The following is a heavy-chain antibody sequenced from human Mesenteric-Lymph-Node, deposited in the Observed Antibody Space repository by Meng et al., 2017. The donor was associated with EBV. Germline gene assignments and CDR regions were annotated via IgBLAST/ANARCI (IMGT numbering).Heavy chain of an antibody. CDR3: ASSGSGSRFDY. CDR1: WGSLFTTIAS. D-gene: IGHD1-26*01. CDR2: TYNKSKWYN. J-gene: IGHJ4*02. V-gene: IGHV6-1*01. Sequence: HLLHLLPGVVKASPPLLQTCAIPWGSLFTTIASYSRCQSSPPRGHWWGGRTYNKSKWYNGYALSVKCRITFNPDTSKTQLSLQLHSVTPEDTSMYYCASSGSGSRFDYWGQGTLVTVSS.